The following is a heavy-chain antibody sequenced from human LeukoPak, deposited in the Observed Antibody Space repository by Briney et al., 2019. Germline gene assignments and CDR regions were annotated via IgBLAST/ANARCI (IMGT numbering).Heavy chain of an antibody. CDR1: GGSITSSSYY. J-gene: IGHJ4*02. CDR2: INHSGST. D-gene: IGHD5-24*01. V-gene: IGHV4-39*07. Sequence: SETLSLTCTVSGGSITSSSYYWGWIRQPPGKGLEWIGEINHSGSTNYNPSLKSRVTISVDTSKNQFSLKLSSVTAADTAVYYCARMRRVPGWLQFGYFDYWGQGTLVTVSS. CDR3: ARMRRVPGWLQFGYFDY.